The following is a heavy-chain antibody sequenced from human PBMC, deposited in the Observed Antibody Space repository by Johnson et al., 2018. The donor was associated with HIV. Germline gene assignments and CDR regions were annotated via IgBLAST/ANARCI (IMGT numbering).Heavy chain of an antibody. CDR1: GFNFSDHY. CDR3: TTDADSSSWNDAFDI. Sequence: MQLVESGGGLVQPRGSLRLSCAASGFNFSDHYMDWVRQAPGRGLEWVGRSRRKVNSYTTEYAASVKGRFTISRDDSKNTLYLQMNSLKTEDTAVYYCTTDADSSSWNDAFDIWGQGTMVTVSS. CDR2: SRRKVNSYTT. D-gene: IGHD6-13*01. J-gene: IGHJ3*02. V-gene: IGHV3-72*01.